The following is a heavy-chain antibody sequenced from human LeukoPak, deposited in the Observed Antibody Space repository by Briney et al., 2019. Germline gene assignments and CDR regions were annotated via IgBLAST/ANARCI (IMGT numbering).Heavy chain of an antibody. V-gene: IGHV3-64D*06. CDR2: ISSNGRST. CDR1: GFTFSTYA. CDR3: VKVMWDTVMAGYFDY. J-gene: IGHJ4*02. D-gene: IGHD5-18*01. Sequence: GGSLGLSCSASGFTFSTYAMHWVRQAPGKGLEYFSAISSNGRSTYYADSVKGRFTISRDNSKNTLYLQMSSLRGEDTAVYYCVKVMWDTVMAGYFDYWGQGTLVTVSS.